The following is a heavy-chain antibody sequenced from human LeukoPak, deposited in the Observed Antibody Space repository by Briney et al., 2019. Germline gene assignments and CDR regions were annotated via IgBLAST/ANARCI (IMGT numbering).Heavy chain of an antibody. D-gene: IGHD3-10*01. J-gene: IGHJ4*02. CDR3: AGAAYGSGLYYFDY. Sequence: SVKVSCKASGGTFISYAISWVRQAPGQGLEWMGRIIPILGIANYAQKFQGRVTITADKSTSTAYMELSSRRSEDTAVYYCAGAAYGSGLYYFDYWGQGTLVTVSS. V-gene: IGHV1-69*04. CDR2: IIPILGIA. CDR1: GGTFISYA.